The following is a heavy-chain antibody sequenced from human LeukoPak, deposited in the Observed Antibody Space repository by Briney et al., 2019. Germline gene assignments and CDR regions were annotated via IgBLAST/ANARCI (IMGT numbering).Heavy chain of an antibody. J-gene: IGHJ4*02. Sequence: GGSLRLSCAASGFTVSSNYMSWVRQAPGKGLEWVSAISGSGGSTYYADSVKGRFTISRDNSKNTLYLQMNSLRAEDTAVYYCAKEGLSGSHFDYWGPGTLVTVSS. CDR1: GFTVSSNY. D-gene: IGHD1-26*01. CDR3: AKEGLSGSHFDY. CDR2: ISGSGGST. V-gene: IGHV3-23*01.